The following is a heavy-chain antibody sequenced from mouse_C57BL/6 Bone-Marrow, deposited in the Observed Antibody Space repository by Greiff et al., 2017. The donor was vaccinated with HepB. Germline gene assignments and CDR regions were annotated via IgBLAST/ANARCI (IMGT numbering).Heavy chain of an antibody. D-gene: IGHD2-3*01. J-gene: IGHJ1*03. CDR1: GFSLPSYG. Sequence: VQLVESGPGLVQPSQSLSITCTVSGFSLPSYGVHWVRQSPGKGLEWLGVIWRGGSTDYNAAFMSRLSITKDNSKSQVFFKMNSLQADDTAIYYCAKMYDGYSWYFDVWGTGTTVTVAS. CDR2: IWRGGST. CDR3: AKMYDGYSWYFDV. V-gene: IGHV2-5*01.